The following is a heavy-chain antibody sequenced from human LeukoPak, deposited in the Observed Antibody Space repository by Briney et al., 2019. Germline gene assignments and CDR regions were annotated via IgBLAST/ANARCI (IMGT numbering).Heavy chain of an antibody. CDR1: RFTFSTYG. CDR3: AKDVRVGGGGMDV. CDR2: ISFDGSNK. Sequence: GGSLRLSCAASRFTFSTYGMHWVRQAPGKGLEWVSFISFDGSNKDYADSVKGRFTISRDNAKNTLYLQMNSLRAEDTAVYYCAKDVRVGGGGMDVWGQGTPVTVSS. J-gene: IGHJ6*02. D-gene: IGHD1-26*01. V-gene: IGHV3-30*18.